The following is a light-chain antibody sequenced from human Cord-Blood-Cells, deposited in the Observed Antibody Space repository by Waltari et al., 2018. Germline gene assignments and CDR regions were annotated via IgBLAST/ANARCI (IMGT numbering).Light chain of an antibody. CDR1: QSISSY. CDR2: AAS. CDR3: QQSYSTPWT. V-gene: IGKV1-39*01. J-gene: IGKJ1*01. Sequence: DIQMTQPPSSLSASVADRVPITCRASQSISSYLNWYQQKPGKAPKLLIYAASSLQSGVPSRFSGSGSGTDFTLTISSLQPEDFATYYCQQSYSTPWTFGQGTKVEIK.